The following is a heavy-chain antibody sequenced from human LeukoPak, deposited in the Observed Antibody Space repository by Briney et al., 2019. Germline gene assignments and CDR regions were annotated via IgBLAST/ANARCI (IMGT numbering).Heavy chain of an antibody. CDR1: GFTFSSYW. CDR2: IKQDGSEK. Sequence: GGSLRLSCAASGFTFSSYWMSWVRQAPGKGLEWVANIKQDGSEKYYVDSVKGRFTISRDNAKNSLYLQMNSLRAEDTAVYYCARDSDSSSWYWFDPWGQGTLVTVS. J-gene: IGHJ5*02. CDR3: ARDSDSSSWYWFDP. D-gene: IGHD6-13*01. V-gene: IGHV3-7*01.